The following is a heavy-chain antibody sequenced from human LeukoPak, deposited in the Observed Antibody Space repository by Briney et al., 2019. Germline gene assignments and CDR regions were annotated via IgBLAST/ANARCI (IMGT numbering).Heavy chain of an antibody. D-gene: IGHD5-24*01. Sequence: EASVKVSCKAFGGTLSSYAISWVRQAPGQGLEWMGRIIPIFGTANYAQRFQGRVTITTDESTSTAYMELNSLRSEDTAVYYCARGDGYGYNRFDSWGQGTLVTVSS. CDR2: IIPIFGTA. J-gene: IGHJ5*01. CDR3: ARGDGYGYNRFDS. CDR1: GGTLSSYA. V-gene: IGHV1-69*05.